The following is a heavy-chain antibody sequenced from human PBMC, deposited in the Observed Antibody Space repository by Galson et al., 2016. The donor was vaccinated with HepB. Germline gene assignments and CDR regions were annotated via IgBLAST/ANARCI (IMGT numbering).Heavy chain of an antibody. D-gene: IGHD1-26*01. CDR1: GGSISSTYW. Sequence: SETLSLTCDVSGGSISSTYWWGWVRQSPEKGFEWIGEIYETGTANYNPPFTRRATISVDKSKNQISLRLDSVTAADTAVYYCTRGNLGAYATMAFDYWGQGSLVTVSS. J-gene: IGHJ4*02. CDR2: IYETGTA. CDR3: TRGNLGAYATMAFDY. V-gene: IGHV4-4*02.